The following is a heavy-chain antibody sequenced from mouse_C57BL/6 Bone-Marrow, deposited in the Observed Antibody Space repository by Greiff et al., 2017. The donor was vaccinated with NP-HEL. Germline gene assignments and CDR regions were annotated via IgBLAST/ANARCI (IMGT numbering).Heavy chain of an antibody. V-gene: IGHV14-4*01. CDR1: GFNIKDDY. Sequence: DVQLQESGAELVRPGASVKLSCTASGFNIKDDYMHWVKQRPEQGLEWIGWIDPENGDTEYASKFQGKATITADTSSNTAYLQLSSLTSEDTAVYYCTTDLLLNYAMDYWGQGTSVTVSS. D-gene: IGHD1-1*01. J-gene: IGHJ4*01. CDR3: TTDLLLNYAMDY. CDR2: IDPENGDT.